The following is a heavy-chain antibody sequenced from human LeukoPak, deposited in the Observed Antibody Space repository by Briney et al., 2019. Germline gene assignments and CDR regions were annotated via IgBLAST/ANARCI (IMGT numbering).Heavy chain of an antibody. D-gene: IGHD3-22*01. CDR3: ARESNYDSDSDYFDY. Sequence: ASVTVSCKASGYTFTGYYMHWVRQAPGQGLEWMGWINPNSGGTNYAQKFQGRVTMTRDRSISTAYMELSRLRSDDTAVYYCARESNYDSDSDYFDYWGQGTLVTVSS. V-gene: IGHV1-2*02. CDR2: INPNSGGT. CDR1: GYTFTGYY. J-gene: IGHJ4*02.